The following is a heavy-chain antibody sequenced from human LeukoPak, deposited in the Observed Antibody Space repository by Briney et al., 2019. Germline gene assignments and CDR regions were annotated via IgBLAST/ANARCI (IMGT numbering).Heavy chain of an antibody. CDR2: IWNVGNDK. Sequence: PGGSLRLSCAASAFTFSTYGMHWVRQAPGKGLEWVASIWNVGNDKFYADSVRGRFTISRDNSQNTLYLHMRSLRDDDTAFYYRAKDLDYGDYAPDFDYRGQGTLVTVSS. V-gene: IGHV3-33*06. CDR3: AKDLDYGDYAPDFDY. CDR1: AFTFSTYG. D-gene: IGHD4-17*01. J-gene: IGHJ4*02.